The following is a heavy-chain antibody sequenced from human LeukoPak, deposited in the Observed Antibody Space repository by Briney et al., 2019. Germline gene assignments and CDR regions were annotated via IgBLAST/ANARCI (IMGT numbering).Heavy chain of an antibody. CDR1: GDSVSSNSAA. D-gene: IGHD2-15*01. CDR2: TYYRSKWYN. J-gene: IGHJ5*02. CDR3: ARGPLVVAGTPGWFDP. Sequence: SQTLSLTCAISGDSVSSNSAAWTWIRQSPSRGLEWLGRTYYRSKWYNDYAVSVKSRITINPDTTKNQFSLQLNSVTPEDTAVYYCARGPLVVAGTPGWFDPWGQGTLVTVSS. V-gene: IGHV6-1*01.